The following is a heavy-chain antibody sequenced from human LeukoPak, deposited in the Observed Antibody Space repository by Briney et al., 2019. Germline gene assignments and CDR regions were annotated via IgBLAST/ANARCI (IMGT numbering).Heavy chain of an antibody. V-gene: IGHV3-7*01. Sequence: GGSLRLSCAASGFTFSFSWMSWVRQAPGKGLEWVAFIKEDGNEEYYVDSVKGRFTISRDNAKNSLFLQMNSLRVEDTAIYYCARERGGRKGIDYWGQGNLVIVSS. CDR1: GFTFSFSW. CDR2: IKEDGNEE. J-gene: IGHJ4*02. D-gene: IGHD2-15*01. CDR3: ARERGGRKGIDY.